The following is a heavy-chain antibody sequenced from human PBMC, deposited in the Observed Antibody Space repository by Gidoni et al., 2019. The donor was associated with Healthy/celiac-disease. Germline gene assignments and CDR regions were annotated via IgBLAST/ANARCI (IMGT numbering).Heavy chain of an antibody. CDR1: GFTCSSYW. CDR2: IKQDGSEK. Sequence: EVQLVESGGGLVQPGGSLRLSCAASGFTCSSYWMSWVRQAPGKGLEWVANIKQDGSEKYYVDSVKGRFTISRDNAKNSLYLQMNSLRAEDTAVYYCARLGVVVVPPRYDAFDIWGQGTMVTVSS. V-gene: IGHV3-7*03. CDR3: ARLGVVVVPPRYDAFDI. D-gene: IGHD2-2*01. J-gene: IGHJ3*02.